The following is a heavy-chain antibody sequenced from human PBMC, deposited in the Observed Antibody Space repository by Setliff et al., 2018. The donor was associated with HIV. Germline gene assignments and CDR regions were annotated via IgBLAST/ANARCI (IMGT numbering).Heavy chain of an antibody. V-gene: IGHV3-20*04. D-gene: IGHD3-10*01. Sequence: PGGSLRLSCAASGFTFDDYGMSWVRQAPGKGLEWVSGINWNGGSTGYADSVKGRFTISRDNAKNSLYLQMNSLRAEDTALYYCARAVRLLTGSTRAFDIWGQGTMGTVS. CDR1: GFTFDDYG. CDR3: ARAVRLLTGSTRAFDI. J-gene: IGHJ3*02. CDR2: INWNGGST.